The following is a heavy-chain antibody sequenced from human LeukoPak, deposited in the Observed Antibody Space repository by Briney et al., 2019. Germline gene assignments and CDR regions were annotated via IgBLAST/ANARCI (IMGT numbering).Heavy chain of an antibody. Sequence: AGGSLRLSCAASGFTFSSYAMHWVRQAPGKGLEWVAVISYDGSNKYYADSVKGRFTISRDNSKNTLYLQMNSQRAEDTAVYYCARVRGRSGLYYGMDVWGQGTTVTVSS. CDR2: ISYDGSNK. V-gene: IGHV3-30-3*01. D-gene: IGHD3-10*01. J-gene: IGHJ6*02. CDR3: ARVRGRSGLYYGMDV. CDR1: GFTFSSYA.